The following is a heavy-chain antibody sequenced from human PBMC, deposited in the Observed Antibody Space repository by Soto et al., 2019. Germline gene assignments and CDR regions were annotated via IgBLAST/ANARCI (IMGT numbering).Heavy chain of an antibody. CDR2: IYYSGST. D-gene: IGHD1-7*01. CDR3: AREGLTGTIGLYYYYGMDV. Sequence: QVQLQESGPGLVKPSETLSLTCTVSGGSISSYYWSWIRQPPGKGLEWIGYIYYSGSTNYNPSLNSGGALSVDTSKNQFSLKLSSVPAADTAVYYCAREGLTGTIGLYYYYGMDVWGQGTTVTVSS. CDR1: GGSISSYY. V-gene: IGHV4-59*01. J-gene: IGHJ6*02.